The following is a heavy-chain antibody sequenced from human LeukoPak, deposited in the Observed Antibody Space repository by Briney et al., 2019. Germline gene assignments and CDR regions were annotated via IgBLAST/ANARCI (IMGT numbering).Heavy chain of an antibody. J-gene: IGHJ6*03. Sequence: GASVKVSCKASGDTFTSYYMHWVRQAPGQGLECMGIINPSGTSTSYAQKFQGRVTMTRDMSTSTVYMELSSLRSEDTAVYYCARVAAEVVGVPGAIGFGWLRRDYYYMDVWGKGTTVIVSS. CDR1: GDTFTSYY. D-gene: IGHD2-2*02. CDR2: INPSGTST. CDR3: ARVAAEVVGVPGAIGFGWLRRDYYYMDV. V-gene: IGHV1-46*01.